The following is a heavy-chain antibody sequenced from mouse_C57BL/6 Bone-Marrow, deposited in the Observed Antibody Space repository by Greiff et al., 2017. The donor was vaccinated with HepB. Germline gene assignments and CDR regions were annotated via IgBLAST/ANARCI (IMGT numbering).Heavy chain of an antibody. Sequence: VKLMESGTELVKPGASVKLSCKASGYTFTSYWMHWVKQRPGQGLEWIGNINPSNGGTNYNEKFKSKATLTVDKSSSTAYMQLSSLTSEDSAVYYCARCSSGYWYFDVWGTGTTVTVSS. D-gene: IGHD3-2*02. CDR3: ARCSSGYWYFDV. V-gene: IGHV1-53*01. CDR1: GYTFTSYW. J-gene: IGHJ1*03. CDR2: INPSNGGT.